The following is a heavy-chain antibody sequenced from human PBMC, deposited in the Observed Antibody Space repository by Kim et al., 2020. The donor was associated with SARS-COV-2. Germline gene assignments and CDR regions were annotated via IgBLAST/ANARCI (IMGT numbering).Heavy chain of an antibody. CDR2: ITKSSTTI. V-gene: IGHV3-48*02. J-gene: IGHJ3*02. D-gene: IGHD3-16*01. Sequence: GSLRLSCTTSGFTFSAYDMNWVRQAPGKGLEWLSFITKSSTTIYYADSVKGRFTTSRDNAKNSLHLQMNSLKDEDTAVYYCVRDRMGGAFDIWGQGTLVTVSS. CDR1: GFTFSAYD. CDR3: VRDRMGGAFDI.